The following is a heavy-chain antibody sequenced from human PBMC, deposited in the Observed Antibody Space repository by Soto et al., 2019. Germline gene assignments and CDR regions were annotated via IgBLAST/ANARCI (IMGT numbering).Heavy chain of an antibody. CDR3: ARETGGWFDP. CDR1: GGSISSYY. D-gene: IGHD3-10*01. J-gene: IGHJ5*02. CDR2: IYYSGST. Sequence: SSETLSLTCTVSGGSISSYYWSWIRQPPGKGLEWIGYIYYSGSTNYNPSLKSRVTISVDTSKNQFSLKLSSVTAADTAVYYCARETGGWFDPWGQGTLVTVSS. V-gene: IGHV4-59*01.